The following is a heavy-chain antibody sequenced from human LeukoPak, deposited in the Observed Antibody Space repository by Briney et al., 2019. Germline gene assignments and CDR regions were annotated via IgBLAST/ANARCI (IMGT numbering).Heavy chain of an antibody. D-gene: IGHD6-13*01. CDR2: ISGSGGTT. Sequence: GGSLRLSCAASGVTFSNYGMSWVRQAPGKGLEWVSGISGSGGTTYYADSLKGRFTISRDNSKNTLYLQMSSLRPEDTAVYYCVRAGIRAASYYLDYWGQGTLVTVSS. V-gene: IGHV3-23*01. CDR3: VRAGIRAASYYLDY. CDR1: GVTFSNYG. J-gene: IGHJ4*02.